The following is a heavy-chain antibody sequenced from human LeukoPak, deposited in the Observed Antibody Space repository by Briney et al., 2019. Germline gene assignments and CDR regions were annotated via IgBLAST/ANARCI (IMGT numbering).Heavy chain of an antibody. J-gene: IGHJ4*02. D-gene: IGHD6-19*01. Sequence: SETPSLTCTVSGGSITSHSYQWSWIRQPAGKGLEWIGRIYTTGSTNYNPSLKSRVSISVDTSKNQFSLDLRSVTAADTAVYYCARSPDSSGWYGSNDYWGQGTLVTVSS. V-gene: IGHV4-61*02. CDR1: GGSITSHSYQ. CDR2: IYTTGST. CDR3: ARSPDSSGWYGSNDY.